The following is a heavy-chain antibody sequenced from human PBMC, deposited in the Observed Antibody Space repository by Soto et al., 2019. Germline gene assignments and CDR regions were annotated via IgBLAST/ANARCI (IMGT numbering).Heavy chain of an antibody. Sequence: PGGPLRLSCKASGFTFSDFGMHWVRQAPGKGLEWVSAIWYDGSYQYYADPVRGRFTTSRDNSNNTLFLQMNSLRVEDTAVYYCARDRLITYGAKIAPDHWGQGALVTVSS. CDR3: ARDRLITYGAKIAPDH. V-gene: IGHV3-33*01. CDR2: IWYDGSYQ. CDR1: GFTFSDFG. D-gene: IGHD3-16*01. J-gene: IGHJ5*02.